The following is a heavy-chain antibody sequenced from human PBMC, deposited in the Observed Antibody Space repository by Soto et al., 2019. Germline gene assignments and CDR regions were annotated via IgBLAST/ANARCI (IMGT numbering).Heavy chain of an antibody. CDR2: ITATDGST. CDR3: VKGLYVWGVTGDY. D-gene: IGHD3-16*01. J-gene: IGHJ4*02. Sequence: EVQLLESGGELAQPGGTLRVSCAASGSPFSDYAMSWVRQAPGKELVWVSIITATDGSTYNADSVKGRFTISRDDAKNTLHLQMNSLRVEDTAVYYCVKGLYVWGVTGDYWGQGTLVTVSS. CDR1: GSPFSDYA. V-gene: IGHV3-23*01.